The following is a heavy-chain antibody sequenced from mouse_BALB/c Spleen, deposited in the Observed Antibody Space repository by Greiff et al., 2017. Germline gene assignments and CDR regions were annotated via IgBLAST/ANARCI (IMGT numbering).Heavy chain of an antibody. V-gene: IGHV6-6*02. Sequence: EVKLMESGGGLVQPGGSMKLSCAASGFTFSSYWMSWVRQSPEKGLEWVAEIRLKSDNYATHYAESVKGKFTISRDDSKSRLYLQMNSLRAEDTGIYYCTRGYYDYDYAMDYWGQGTSVTVSS. J-gene: IGHJ4*01. CDR1: GFTFSSYW. CDR2: IRLKSDNYAT. D-gene: IGHD2-4*01. CDR3: TRGYYDYDYAMDY.